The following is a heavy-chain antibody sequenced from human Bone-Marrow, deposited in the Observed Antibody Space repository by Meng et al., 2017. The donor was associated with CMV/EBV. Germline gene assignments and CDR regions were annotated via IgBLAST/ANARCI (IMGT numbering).Heavy chain of an antibody. CDR1: GFTFSSYD. Sequence: GGSLRLSCAACGFTFSSYDMHWVRQATGKGLEWVSAIGTAGDTYYPGSVKGQFTISRDNAKNSLYLQMNSLRAEDMALYYCAKAKSELLWFGELDVWGQGTTVTVSS. CDR3: AKAKSELLWFGELDV. V-gene: IGHV3-13*03. D-gene: IGHD3-10*01. CDR2: IGTAGDT. J-gene: IGHJ6*02.